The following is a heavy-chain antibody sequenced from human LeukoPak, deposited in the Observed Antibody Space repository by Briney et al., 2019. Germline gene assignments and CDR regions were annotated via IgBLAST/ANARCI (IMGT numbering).Heavy chain of an antibody. CDR2: INPKSGDT. Sequence: ASVKVSCKASGYIFIDHYLHWVRQAPGQGLEWLGWINPKSGDTNYARDFQGRVTMTRDTSTTTAYMELSSLRSDDTAMYYCAIHWGSGWYFDLWGRGTQVTVSS. CDR1: GYIFIDHY. CDR3: AIHWGSGWYFDL. J-gene: IGHJ2*01. V-gene: IGHV1-2*02. D-gene: IGHD7-27*01.